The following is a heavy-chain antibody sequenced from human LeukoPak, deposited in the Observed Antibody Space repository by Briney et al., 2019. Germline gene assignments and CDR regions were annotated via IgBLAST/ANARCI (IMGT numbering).Heavy chain of an antibody. J-gene: IGHJ3*02. CDR3: AKGGYCSGGSCPGAFDI. CDR1: GFTFSSYS. CDR2: ISGSGGST. Sequence: GGSLRLSCAASGFTFSSYSMNWVRQAPGKGLEWVSAISGSGGSTYYADSVKGRFTISRDNSKNTLYLQMNSLRAEDTAVYYCAKGGYCSGGSCPGAFDIWGQGTKVTVSS. D-gene: IGHD2-15*01. V-gene: IGHV3-23*01.